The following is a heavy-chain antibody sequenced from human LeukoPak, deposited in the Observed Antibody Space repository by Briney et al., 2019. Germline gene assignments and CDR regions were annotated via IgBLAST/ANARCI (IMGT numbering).Heavy chain of an antibody. V-gene: IGHV4-30-2*01. Sequence: SETLSLTCAVSGGSISSGGYSWSWIRQPPGKGLEWIGYIYHSGSTYYNPSLKSRVTISVDTSKKQFSLKLSSVTAADTAVYYCARVGTTILQVDNWGQGTLVTVSS. CDR3: ARVGTTILQVDN. D-gene: IGHD1-1*01. CDR2: IYHSGST. CDR1: GGSISSGGYS. J-gene: IGHJ4*02.